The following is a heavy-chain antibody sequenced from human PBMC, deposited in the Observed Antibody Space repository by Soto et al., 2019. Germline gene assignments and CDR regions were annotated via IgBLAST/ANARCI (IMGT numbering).Heavy chain of an antibody. Sequence: EVQLVESGGGLVKPGGSLRLSCAASGFTFSSYSMNWVRQAPGKGLEWVSSISSSSSYIYYADSVKGRFTISRDNAKNSLYLQMNSLRAEDTAVYYCARDGCSSTSCYRLYNWFDPWGQGILVTVSS. CDR2: ISSSSSYI. CDR3: ARDGCSSTSCYRLYNWFDP. D-gene: IGHD2-2*01. J-gene: IGHJ5*02. CDR1: GFTFSSYS. V-gene: IGHV3-21*01.